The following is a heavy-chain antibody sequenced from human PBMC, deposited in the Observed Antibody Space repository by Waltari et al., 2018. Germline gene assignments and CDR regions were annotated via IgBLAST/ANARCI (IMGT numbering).Heavy chain of an antibody. J-gene: IGHJ4*02. CDR3: AKDSGAHCAGDCKSPPDY. Sequence: QLLESGGGLAQPGGSLRLSCVGSGFTFSTYAMNWVRQAPGKGLEWVSSISGGCDIPYYADSVGGRFAIARDNRKNTLFLQMNSLRVEDTATYYCAKDSGAHCAGDCKSPPDYWGQGTLVTVSS. CDR2: ISGGCDIP. V-gene: IGHV3-23*01. CDR1: GFTFSTYA. D-gene: IGHD2-21*02.